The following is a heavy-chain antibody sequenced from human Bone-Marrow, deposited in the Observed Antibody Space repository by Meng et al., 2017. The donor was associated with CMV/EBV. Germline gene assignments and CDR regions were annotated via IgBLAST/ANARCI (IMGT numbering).Heavy chain of an antibody. J-gene: IGHJ5*02. D-gene: IGHD6-13*01. CDR3: ARGDSSNDWFDP. CDR2: MNPNSGNT. Sequence: CKASGYTFTRYVINWVRQATGQGLEWMGWMNPNSGNTGYAQKFQGRVTITRNTSISTAYMELSSLRSEDTAVYYCARGDSSNDWFDPWGQGTLVTVSS. CDR1: GYTFTRYV. V-gene: IGHV1-8*03.